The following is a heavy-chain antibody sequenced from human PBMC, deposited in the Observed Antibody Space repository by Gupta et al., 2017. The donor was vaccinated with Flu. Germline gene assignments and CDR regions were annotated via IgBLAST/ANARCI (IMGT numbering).Heavy chain of an antibody. CDR3: GREWGYCTGGTCSYFDL. V-gene: IGHV3-21*01. CDR1: GFTLRGYS. J-gene: IGHJ2*01. Sequence: DVQLVESGGGLVKPGGSLRLSCAASGFTLRGYSMNWVRQAPGKGLEWVSSISSDSNYIYYADSVKGRFTFSRNNAKNSVDLQMNSLRAEDTAVYYCGREWGYCTGGTCSYFDLWGRGTLVTVSS. D-gene: IGHD2-8*02. CDR2: ISSDSNYI.